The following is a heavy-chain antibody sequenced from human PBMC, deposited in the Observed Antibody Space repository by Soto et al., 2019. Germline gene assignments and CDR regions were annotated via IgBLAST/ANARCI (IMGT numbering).Heavy chain of an antibody. V-gene: IGHV3-23*01. CDR1: GFTFSIYA. CDR3: AKDRVDHNSVWDPFDI. Sequence: PGGSLRLSCAASGFTFSIYAMSWVRQAPGKGLEWVSGIGGGDDDTYYAASVKGRFTISRDNSKNTLSLQMKSLRVEDTAVYYCAKDRVDHNSVWDPFDIWGQGTMVNVSS. CDR2: IGGGDDDT. D-gene: IGHD1-20*01. J-gene: IGHJ3*02.